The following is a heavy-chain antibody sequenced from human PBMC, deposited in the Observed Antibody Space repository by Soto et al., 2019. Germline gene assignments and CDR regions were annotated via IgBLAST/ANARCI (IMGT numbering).Heavy chain of an antibody. CDR2: ISAYNGNT. CDR3: ARDLKDIVVVVAATPVAFDI. CDR1: GYTFTSYG. D-gene: IGHD2-15*01. V-gene: IGHV1-18*01. J-gene: IGHJ3*02. Sequence: QVQLVQSGAEVKKPGASVKVSCKASGYTFTSYGISWVRQAPGQGLEWMGWISAYNGNTNYAQKLQGRVTMTTDTSTSTAYIELRSLRSDDTAVYYCARDLKDIVVVVAATPVAFDIWGQGTMVTVSS.